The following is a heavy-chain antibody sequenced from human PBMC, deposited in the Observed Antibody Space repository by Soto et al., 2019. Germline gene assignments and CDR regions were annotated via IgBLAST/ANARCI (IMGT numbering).Heavy chain of an antibody. CDR2: IIPIFGTA. Sequence: SVKVSCKASGGTFSSYAISWVRQAPGQGLEWMGGIIPIFGTANYAQKFQGRVTITADESTSTAYMELSSLRSEDTAVYYCAREIMAVSNYYYYGMDVWGQGTTVTVSS. CDR1: GGTFSSYA. D-gene: IGHD3-16*01. CDR3: AREIMAVSNYYYYGMDV. J-gene: IGHJ6*02. V-gene: IGHV1-69*13.